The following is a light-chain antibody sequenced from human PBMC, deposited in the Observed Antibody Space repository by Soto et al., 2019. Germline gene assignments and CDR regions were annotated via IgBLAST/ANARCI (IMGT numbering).Light chain of an antibody. CDR2: WTS. V-gene: IGKV4-1*01. CDR1: QSVLYSSNNKNY. Sequence: DIVMTQSPDSLAVSLGERATIYCKSSQSVLYSSNNKNYLAWYQQKPGQPPKLLIYWTSTRESGVPDRFSGSGSGTDFTLTISSLQAEDVAVYYCQQYYSTPPTFGGGTKVDIK. J-gene: IGKJ4*01. CDR3: QQYYSTPPT.